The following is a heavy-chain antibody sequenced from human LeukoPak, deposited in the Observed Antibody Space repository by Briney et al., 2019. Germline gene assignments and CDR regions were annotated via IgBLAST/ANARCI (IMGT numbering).Heavy chain of an antibody. J-gene: IGHJ6*03. CDR3: AKAYSSGWYPYYYYMDV. CDR1: GFTFSSYA. V-gene: IGHV3-23*01. Sequence: PGGSLRLSCAASGFTFSSYAMSWVRQAPGKGLEWVSAISGSGGSTYYADSVKGRFTTSRDNSKNTLYLQMNSLRAEDTAVYYCAKAYSSGWYPYYYYMDVWGKGTTVTVSS. CDR2: ISGSGGST. D-gene: IGHD6-19*01.